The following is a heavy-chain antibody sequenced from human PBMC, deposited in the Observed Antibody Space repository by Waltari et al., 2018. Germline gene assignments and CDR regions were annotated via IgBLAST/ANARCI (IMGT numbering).Heavy chain of an antibody. D-gene: IGHD3-3*01. Sequence: QVQLMQSGAEVKKPGSSVKVSCKASGGTFSSYAISWVRQAPGQGLEWMGGIIPIFGTANYAQKFQGRVTITTDESTSTAYMELSSLRSEDTAVYYCARGQRSVTIFGVVSYGMDVWGQGTTVIVSS. CDR2: IIPIFGTA. CDR1: GGTFSSYA. V-gene: IGHV1-69*05. J-gene: IGHJ6*02. CDR3: ARGQRSVTIFGVVSYGMDV.